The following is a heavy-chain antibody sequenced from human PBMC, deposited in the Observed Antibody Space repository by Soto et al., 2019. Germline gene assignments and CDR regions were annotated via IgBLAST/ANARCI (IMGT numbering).Heavy chain of an antibody. J-gene: IGHJ4*02. V-gene: IGHV3-33*01. CDR3: ARGSIPGSSWGRGYYFDY. CDR2: IWYDGSNK. D-gene: IGHD6-13*01. CDR1: GFTFSSYG. Sequence: GGSLRLSCAASGFTFSSYGMHWVRQAPGKGLEWVAVIWYDGSNKYYADSVNGRFTISRDNSKNTLYLQMNSLRAEDTAVYCCARGSIPGSSWGRGYYFDYWGQGTLVTVSS.